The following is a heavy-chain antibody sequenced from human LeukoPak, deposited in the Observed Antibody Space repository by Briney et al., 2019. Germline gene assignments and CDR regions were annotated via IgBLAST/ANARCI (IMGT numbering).Heavy chain of an antibody. J-gene: IGHJ6*03. CDR3: ARDSGLRHYYYYYMDV. Sequence: ASVKVSCKASGYTFTGYYMHWVRQAPGQGLEWMGWINPNSGGTNYAQKFQGRVTMTRDTSISTAYMELSRLRSDDTAVHYCARDSGLRHYYYYYMDVWGKGTTVTISS. D-gene: IGHD5-12*01. CDR2: INPNSGGT. CDR1: GYTFTGYY. V-gene: IGHV1-2*02.